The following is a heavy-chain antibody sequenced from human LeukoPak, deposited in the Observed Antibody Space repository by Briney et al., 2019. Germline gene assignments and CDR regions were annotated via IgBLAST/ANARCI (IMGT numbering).Heavy chain of an antibody. CDR1: GGTFSSYA. CDR2: IIPMFGTG. Sequence: SVKVSCKASGGTFSSYAVNWVRQAPGQALEWMGRIIPMFGTGDYAEKFQGRVTITADESTSTAYMELSSLRSEDTAVYYCARNGEYSSSPINYWGQGTLVTVSS. CDR3: ARNGEYSSSPINY. J-gene: IGHJ4*02. D-gene: IGHD6-6*01. V-gene: IGHV1-69*13.